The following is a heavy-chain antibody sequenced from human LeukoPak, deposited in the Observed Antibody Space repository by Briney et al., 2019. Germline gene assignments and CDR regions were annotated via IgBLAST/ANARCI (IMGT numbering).Heavy chain of an antibody. D-gene: IGHD3-3*01. CDR2: MNPNSGNT. CDR1: GYTFTSYD. V-gene: IGHV1-8*01. CDR3: AREWGSGYYQDFDY. Sequence: ASVKVSCKASGYTFTSYDINWMRQATGQGLEWMGWMNPNSGNTGYAQKFQGRVTMTRNTSISTAYMELSSLRSEDTAVYYCAREWGSGYYQDFDYWGQGTLVTVSS. J-gene: IGHJ4*02.